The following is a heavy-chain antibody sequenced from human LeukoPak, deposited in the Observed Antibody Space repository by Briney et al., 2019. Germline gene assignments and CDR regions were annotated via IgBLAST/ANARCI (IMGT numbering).Heavy chain of an antibody. CDR2: INWKTGNG. V-gene: IGHV3-9*01. J-gene: IGHJ2*01. CDR3: TRRAARWQFDL. CDR1: GFNFDDYA. D-gene: IGHD5-24*01. Sequence: GGSLRLPCAVSGFNFDDYAMHWVRPAPGRGLEWVSGINWKTGNGIYADSVKGRFTISRDNAKNSLYLQMSSLRAEDTALYYCTRRAARWQFDLWGRGTLLTVSS.